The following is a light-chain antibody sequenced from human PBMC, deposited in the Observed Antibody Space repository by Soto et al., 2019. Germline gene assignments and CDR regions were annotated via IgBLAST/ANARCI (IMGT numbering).Light chain of an antibody. J-gene: IGLJ2*01. V-gene: IGLV1-40*01. Sequence: QSVLTQPPSVSGAPGQRVTISCTGSSSNIGAGSDVHWYQQLPGTAPKLLIHGNNNRPSGVPDRFSGSRSDTSASLAITGLQAEDEADYYCQSYDSSLSASVVFGGGTKLTVL. CDR2: GNN. CDR3: QSYDSSLSASVV. CDR1: SSNIGAGSD.